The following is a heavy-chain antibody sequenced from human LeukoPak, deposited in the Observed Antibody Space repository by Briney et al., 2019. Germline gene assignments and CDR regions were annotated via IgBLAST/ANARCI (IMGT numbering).Heavy chain of an antibody. J-gene: IGHJ4*02. CDR2: IHYSGNN. CDR3: ARGYFDWLSFDY. CDR1: GGSFSGYY. V-gene: IGHV4-59*01. Sequence: SETLSLTCAVYGGSFSGYYWSWIRQPPGKGLEWLGYIHYSGNNNYNPSLKSRLTMSVDSSKNHFSLNLNSVTAADTAVYYCARGYFDWLSFDYWGQGVLVAVSS. D-gene: IGHD3-9*01.